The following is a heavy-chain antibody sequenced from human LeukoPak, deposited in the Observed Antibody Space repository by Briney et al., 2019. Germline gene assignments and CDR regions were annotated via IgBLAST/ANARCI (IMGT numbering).Heavy chain of an antibody. CDR1: GFTFSSYG. CDR2: ISYDGSNK. Sequence: GRSLRLSCAASGFTFSSYGMHWVRQAPGKALEWVAVISYDGSNKYYADSVKGRFTISRDNSKNTLYLQMNSLRAEDTAVYYCAKDHRGKIAAAGTGSDYWGQGTLVTVSS. V-gene: IGHV3-30*18. D-gene: IGHD6-13*01. CDR3: AKDHRGKIAAAGTGSDY. J-gene: IGHJ4*02.